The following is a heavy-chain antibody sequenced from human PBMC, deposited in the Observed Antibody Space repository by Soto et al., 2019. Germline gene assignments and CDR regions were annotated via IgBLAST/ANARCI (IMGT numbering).Heavy chain of an antibody. CDR2: ISSSSSYI. J-gene: IGHJ6*03. D-gene: IGHD4-17*01. Sequence: GGSLRLSCAASGFTFSSYSMNWVRQAPGKGLEWVSSISSSSSYIYYADSVKGRFTISRDNAKNSLYLQMNSLRAEDTAVYYCARVGKPPPTTDRLFYYMDVWGKGTTVTVSS. CDR3: ARVGKPPPTTDRLFYYMDV. CDR1: GFTFSSYS. V-gene: IGHV3-21*01.